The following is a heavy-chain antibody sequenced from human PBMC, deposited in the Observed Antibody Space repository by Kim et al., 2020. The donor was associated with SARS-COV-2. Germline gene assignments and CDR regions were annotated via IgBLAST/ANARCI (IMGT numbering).Heavy chain of an antibody. V-gene: IGHV4-4*02. CDR2: MSRTGTT. CDR1: GASIISTEW. Sequence: SETLSLTCAVSGASIISTEWWTWVRQPPEKGLEWVAEMSRTGTTNYNPSLKSRVTVLIDKSKNQFSLRLTSVTAADTAVYYCATRLGSGSPNWGQGTLVTVSS. CDR3: ATRLGSGSPN. J-gene: IGHJ4*02. D-gene: IGHD1-26*01.